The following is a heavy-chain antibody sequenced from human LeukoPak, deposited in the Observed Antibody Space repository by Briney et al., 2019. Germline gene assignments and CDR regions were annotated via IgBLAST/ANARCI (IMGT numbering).Heavy chain of an antibody. J-gene: IGHJ4*02. V-gene: IGHV3-48*04. CDR1: GFTFSTYS. CDR2: INYSGSNI. D-gene: IGHD3-10*01. CDR3: ARDLFGHGSGSYGDY. Sequence: PGGSLRLSCAASGFTFSTYSMNWVRQAPGKGLEWISDINYSGSNIYYADSVKGRFTVSRDNAKNSLYLQMNSLRAEDTAVYYCARDLFGHGSGSYGDYWGQGTLVTVSS.